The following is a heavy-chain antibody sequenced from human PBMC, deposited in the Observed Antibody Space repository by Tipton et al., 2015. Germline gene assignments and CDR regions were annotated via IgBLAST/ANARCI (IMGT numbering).Heavy chain of an antibody. D-gene: IGHD4-17*01. V-gene: IGHV3-23*01. Sequence: SLRLSCAASGFAFSSYGMHWVRQAPGKGLEWVSAISGSGGSTYYADSVKGRFTISRDNSKNTLYLQMDSLRPEDTALYYCAIIGDYEDYWGQGTRVTVSS. J-gene: IGHJ4*02. CDR1: GFAFSSYG. CDR3: AIIGDYEDY. CDR2: ISGSGGST.